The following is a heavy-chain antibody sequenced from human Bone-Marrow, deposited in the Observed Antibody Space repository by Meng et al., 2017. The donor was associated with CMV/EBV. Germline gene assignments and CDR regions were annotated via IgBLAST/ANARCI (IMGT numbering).Heavy chain of an antibody. CDR1: GGSISSGDYY. CDR2: IYYSGST. D-gene: IGHD3-10*01. CDR3: ARGSSGLTYFDY. J-gene: IGHJ4*02. Sequence: SETLSLTCTVSGGSISSGDYYWSWIRQPPGKGLEWIGYIYYSGSTYYNPSLKSRVTISVDTSKNQFSLKLSSVTAADTAVYYCARGSSGLTYFDYWGQGTLVTVSS. V-gene: IGHV4-30-4*08.